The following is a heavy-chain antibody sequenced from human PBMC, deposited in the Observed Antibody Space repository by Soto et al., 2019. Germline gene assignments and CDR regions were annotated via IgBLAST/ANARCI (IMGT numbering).Heavy chain of an antibody. J-gene: IGHJ4*02. CDR2: ISGSGGST. V-gene: IGHV3-23*01. D-gene: IGHD2-15*01. CDR1: GFTFSSYA. CDR3: AKGSAASRPYYFDY. Sequence: GGSLRLSCAASGFTFSSYAMSWVRQAPGKGLEWVSAISGSGGSTYYADSVKGRFTIARDNSKNTLYLQVNSLRAEDTAIYYCAKGSAASRPYYFDYWGQGTLVTVSS.